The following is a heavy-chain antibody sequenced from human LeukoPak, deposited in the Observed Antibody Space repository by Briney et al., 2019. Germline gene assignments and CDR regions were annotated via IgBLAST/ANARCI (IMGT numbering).Heavy chain of an antibody. CDR1: GYTFTGYY. CDR2: INPNSGGT. V-gene: IGHV1-2*02. D-gene: IGHD6-13*01. J-gene: IGHJ4*02. CDR3: AREVSTYSSSWYSV. Sequence: ASVKVSCKASGYTFTGYYMHWVRLAPGQGLEWMGWINPNSGGTNYAQKFQGRVTMTRDTSISTAYLELSRLRSDDTAVYYCAREVSTYSSSWYSVWGQGTLVTVSS.